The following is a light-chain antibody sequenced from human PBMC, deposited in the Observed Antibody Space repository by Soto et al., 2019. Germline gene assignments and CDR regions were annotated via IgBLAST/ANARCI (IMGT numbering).Light chain of an antibody. CDR1: QRISSSD. V-gene: IGKV3-20*01. CDR2: VTS. J-gene: IGKJ1*01. Sequence: EIVLTQSPDTLSLSPGDRATLSCRASQRISSSDLAWYQQKPGQAPRLLIYVTSSRATGIPVRFSGSGSGTDFTLTISRLEPEDFAVYYCQHYGTSLWTFGQGTTVELK. CDR3: QHYGTSLWT.